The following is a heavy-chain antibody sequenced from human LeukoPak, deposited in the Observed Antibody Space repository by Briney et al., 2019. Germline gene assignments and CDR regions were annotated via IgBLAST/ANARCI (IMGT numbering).Heavy chain of an antibody. D-gene: IGHD1-20*01. Sequence: PGGSLRLSCAASGFIVSSNYMSWVRQAPGKGLEWVSAISGSGGSTYYADSVKGRFTISRDNSKNTLYLQMNSLRAEDTAVYYCARESRWDNFGYDYWGQGTLVTVSS. CDR2: ISGSGGST. CDR3: ARESRWDNFGYDY. J-gene: IGHJ4*02. V-gene: IGHV3-23*01. CDR1: GFIVSSNY.